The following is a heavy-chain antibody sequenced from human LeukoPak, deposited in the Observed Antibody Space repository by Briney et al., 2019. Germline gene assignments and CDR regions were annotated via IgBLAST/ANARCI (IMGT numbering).Heavy chain of an antibody. D-gene: IGHD1-26*01. CDR3: ARVRPVRGYLSGSYGGVDI. V-gene: IGHV4-59*01. CDR1: GGSIRGYY. J-gene: IGHJ3*02. Sequence: PSETLSLTCNVSGGSIRGYYWSWIRQSPEKGLEWIGYIYSSGSTNYNPSLKSRVTISVDTSKNQFSLKLSSVTAADTAVYYCARVRPVRGYLSGSYGGVDIWGQGTMVTVSS. CDR2: IYSSGST.